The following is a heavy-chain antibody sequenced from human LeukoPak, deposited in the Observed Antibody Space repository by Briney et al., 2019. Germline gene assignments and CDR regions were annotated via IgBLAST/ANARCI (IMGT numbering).Heavy chain of an antibody. CDR1: GYTFTSYG. CDR3: AREPTRGRAGDNSFDI. Sequence: ASVKVSCKASGYTFTSYGISWVRQAAGQGLEWMGWMDPNSGNTGYAQKFQGRITMTRDTSITTAYMELSGLMPEDTAVYYCAREPTRGRAGDNSFDIWGQGTMVTVSS. D-gene: IGHD7-27*01. J-gene: IGHJ3*02. CDR2: MDPNSGNT. V-gene: IGHV1-8*02.